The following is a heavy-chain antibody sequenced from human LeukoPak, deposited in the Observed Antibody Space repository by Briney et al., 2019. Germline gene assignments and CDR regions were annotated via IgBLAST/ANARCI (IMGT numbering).Heavy chain of an antibody. CDR1: GFTVSSKY. V-gene: IGHV3-53*01. D-gene: IGHD6-19*01. Sequence: GGSLRLSCAASGFTVSSKYMSWVRQAPGKGLKWVSVIYSGGSTHYADSAKGRFTISRDKSKNTLYLQMNSLRAEDTAVYYCAREESGWYYFDYWGQGTLVTVSS. CDR3: AREESGWYYFDY. CDR2: IYSGGST. J-gene: IGHJ4*02.